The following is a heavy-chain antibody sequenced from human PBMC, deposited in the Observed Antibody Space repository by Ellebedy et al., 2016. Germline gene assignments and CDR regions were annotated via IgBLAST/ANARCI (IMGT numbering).Heavy chain of an antibody. Sequence: GGSLRLSCAASGFTFSSYGMHWVRQAPGKGLEWVAVIWYDGSNKYYADSVKGRFTISRDNSKNTLYLQMNSVRDEDTAVYYCAKALTRWGFDIWGQGTMVTVSS. CDR2: IWYDGSNK. D-gene: IGHD3-16*01. J-gene: IGHJ3*02. V-gene: IGHV3-33*06. CDR1: GFTFSSYG. CDR3: AKALTRWGFDI.